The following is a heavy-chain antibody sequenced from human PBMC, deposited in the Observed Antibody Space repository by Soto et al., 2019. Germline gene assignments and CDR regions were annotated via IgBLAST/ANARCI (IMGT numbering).Heavy chain of an antibody. V-gene: IGHV3-48*03. D-gene: IGHD6-25*01. CDR3: AGYVAGYRGGMDV. CDR1: GFTLTSYE. CDR2: ASSSGTST. J-gene: IGHJ6*02. Sequence: PGGSLRLSCAASGFTLTSYEMNWVRQAPGKGLEWVSYASSSGTSTYSADSVKGRFTISRDNAKNSLYLQMNSLRAEDTAVYYCAGYVAGYRGGMDVWGQGTTVTVSS.